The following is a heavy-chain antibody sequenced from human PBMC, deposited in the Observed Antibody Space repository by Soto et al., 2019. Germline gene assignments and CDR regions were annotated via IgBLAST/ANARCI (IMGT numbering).Heavy chain of an antibody. J-gene: IGHJ4*02. Sequence: ETLSLTCTVSGGSISSYYWSWIRQPPGKGLEWMGIIYPGDSDTRYSPSFQGQVTISADKSISTAYLQWSSLKASDTAMYYCARHRYSGYDFVPGRVDYWGQGTLVTVSS. D-gene: IGHD5-12*01. CDR3: ARHRYSGYDFVPGRVDY. V-gene: IGHV5-51*01. CDR1: GGSISSYY. CDR2: IYPGDSDT.